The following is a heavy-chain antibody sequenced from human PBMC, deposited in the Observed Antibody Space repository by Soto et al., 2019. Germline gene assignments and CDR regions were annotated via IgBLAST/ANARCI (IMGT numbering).Heavy chain of an antibody. J-gene: IGHJ4*02. CDR3: AGAYDIMEGYLDY. D-gene: IGHD3-22*01. V-gene: IGHV4-31*03. Sequence: PSETLSLTCTVSGGSISNGDYSWNWVRQHPGKGLEWVGYIYYSGTTYYNPSLKSRVTISVDTSKNQFSLKLTSVTASDTAVYYCAGAYDIMEGYLDYWGQGALVTVSS. CDR2: IYYSGTT. CDR1: GGSISNGDYS.